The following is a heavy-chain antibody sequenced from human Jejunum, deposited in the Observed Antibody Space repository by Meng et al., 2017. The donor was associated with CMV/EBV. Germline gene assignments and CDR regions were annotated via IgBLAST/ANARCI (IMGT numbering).Heavy chain of an antibody. CDR2: IKENGGEK. CDR1: VFTFSTYW. J-gene: IGHJ6*02. D-gene: IGHD2-8*01. CDR3: ARGGVPYGMDV. Sequence: AASVFTFSTYWVNWVRQAPGKGLEWVANIKENGGEKYYADSVKGRFTISRDNAKNSLYLQMNSLRVEDTAVYYCARGGVPYGMDVWGQGTTVTVSS. V-gene: IGHV3-7*01.